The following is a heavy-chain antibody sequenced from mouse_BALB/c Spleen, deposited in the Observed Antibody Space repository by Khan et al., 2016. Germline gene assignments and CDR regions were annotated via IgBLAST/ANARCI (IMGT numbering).Heavy chain of an antibody. CDR1: GSTFTSYD. Sequence: QVQLQQSGAELVKPGASVTLSCKASGSTFTSYDINWVRQSPEQGLEWIGCIFPGDGSTKYNAKFKGKATLTIDKSSSTAYMQLSRLTAEDSDVYFCAREFDYWGQGTTLTVSS. CDR2: IFPGDGST. V-gene: IGHV1-85*01. J-gene: IGHJ2*01. CDR3: AREFDY.